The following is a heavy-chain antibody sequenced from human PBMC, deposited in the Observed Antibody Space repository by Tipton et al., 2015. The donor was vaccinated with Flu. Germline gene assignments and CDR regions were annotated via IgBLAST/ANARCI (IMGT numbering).Heavy chain of an antibody. CDR1: GYSISSYTYY. V-gene: IGHV4-39*07. CDR3: AKEGSYNILTNYYNKGVDP. D-gene: IGHD3-9*01. CDR2: IYYSGTT. Sequence: TLSLTCTVSGYSISSYTYYWGWFRQSPGTGLEWIGSIYYSGTTYYNPSLKSRVTMSIDTSKNQFSLKVTSVTAADTAVYYCAKEGSYNILTNYYNKGVDPWGQGTLVIVSS. J-gene: IGHJ5*02.